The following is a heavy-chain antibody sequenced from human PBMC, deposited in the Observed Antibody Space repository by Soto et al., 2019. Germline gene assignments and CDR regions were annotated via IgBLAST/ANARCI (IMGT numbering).Heavy chain of an antibody. CDR1: GGSISSYY. V-gene: IGHV4-59*08. Sequence: SETLSLTCTVSGGSISSYYWSWIRQPPGKGLEWIGYIYYSGSTNYNSSLKSRVTISVDTSKNQFSLKLSSVTAADTAVYYCARSSTYVGWFDPWGQGTLVTVSS. J-gene: IGHJ5*02. CDR3: ARSSTYVGWFDP. CDR2: IYYSGST. D-gene: IGHD3-16*01.